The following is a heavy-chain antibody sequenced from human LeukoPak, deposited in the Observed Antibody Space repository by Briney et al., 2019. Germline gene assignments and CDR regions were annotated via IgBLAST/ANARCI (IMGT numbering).Heavy chain of an antibody. V-gene: IGHV4-59*01. CDR2: IHYSGRI. J-gene: IGHJ4*02. CDR3: ARGYGGQDYFDY. Sequence: SETLSLTCTVSGGSISPYYWSWIRQPPGKGLEWIGYIHYSGRINYNPSLKSRLTISVDTSKNHFSLRLSSVTAADTAVYYCARGYGGQDYFDYWGQGTLVTVSS. CDR1: GGSISPYY. D-gene: IGHD4-23*01.